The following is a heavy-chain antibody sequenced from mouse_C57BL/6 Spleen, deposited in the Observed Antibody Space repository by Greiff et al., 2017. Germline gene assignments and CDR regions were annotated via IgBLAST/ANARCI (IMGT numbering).Heavy chain of an antibody. Sequence: VQLKESGGGLVKPGGSLKLSCAASGFTFSSYAMSWVRQTPEKRLEWVATISDGGSYTYYPDNVKGRFTISRDNDKNNLYLQMSHLKSEDTAMYYCARGGGVLITTVVAPAYWGQGTLVTVSA. CDR2: ISDGGSYT. V-gene: IGHV5-4*01. J-gene: IGHJ3*01. CDR1: GFTFSSYA. D-gene: IGHD1-1*01. CDR3: ARGGGVLITTVVAPAY.